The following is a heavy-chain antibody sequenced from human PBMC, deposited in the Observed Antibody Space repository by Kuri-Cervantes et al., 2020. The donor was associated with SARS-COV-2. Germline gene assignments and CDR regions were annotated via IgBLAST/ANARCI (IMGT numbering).Heavy chain of an antibody. V-gene: IGHV1-18*01. CDR2: ISAYNGNT. CDR3: ASNGKVRSSWAGNQYYGMEV. CDR1: GYTLTDFA. J-gene: IGHJ6*02. D-gene: IGHD6-13*01. Sequence: ASVKVSCKASGYTLTDFAMRWVRQAPGQGLEWMGWISAYNGNTNYAQKLQGRVTMTTDTSTSTAYMELRSLRSDDTAVYYCASNGKVRSSWAGNQYYGMEVWGQGTTVTVSS.